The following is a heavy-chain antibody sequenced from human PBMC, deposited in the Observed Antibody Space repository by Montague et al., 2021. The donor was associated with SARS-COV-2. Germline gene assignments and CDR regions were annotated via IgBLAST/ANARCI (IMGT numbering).Heavy chain of an antibody. CDR3: ARDSMVLASEPSGSTYYYDYGMDV. Sequence: SETLSLTCTVSAGSISSGYYYWSWIRQPPGKGLEWIGYIYYSGSTYYNPSLKSRVTISVDTSKNQFSLKLRSVTAAGTAVYYCARDSMVLASEPSGSTYYYDYGMDVWGQGTTVTVSS. D-gene: IGHD3-10*01. CDR1: AGSISSGYYY. V-gene: IGHV4-30-4*01. CDR2: IYYSGST. J-gene: IGHJ6*02.